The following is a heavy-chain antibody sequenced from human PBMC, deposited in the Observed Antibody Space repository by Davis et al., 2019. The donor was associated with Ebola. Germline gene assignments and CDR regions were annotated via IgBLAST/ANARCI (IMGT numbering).Heavy chain of an antibody. CDR1: GYTFTSYG. V-gene: IGHV1-18*01. CDR2: INPHNGNT. CDR3: ARDSSGVVGANDFDY. D-gene: IGHD1-26*01. J-gene: IGHJ4*02. Sequence: ASVKVSCKASGYTFTSYGISWVRQAPGQGLEWMGWINPHNGNTNYAQNVQGRVTMTTDTSTSTAYMEVGSLRSDDTAVYFCARDSSGVVGANDFDYWGQGTLVTVSS.